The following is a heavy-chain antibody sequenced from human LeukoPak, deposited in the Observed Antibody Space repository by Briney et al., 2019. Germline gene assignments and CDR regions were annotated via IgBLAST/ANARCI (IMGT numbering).Heavy chain of an antibody. CDR2: LYYTGTT. CDR1: GDSVNNNHHY. D-gene: IGHD2/OR15-2a*01. CDR3: ARNSPVYWNFDL. V-gene: IGHV4-39*01. J-gene: IGHJ2*01. Sequence: SETLSLTCIVSGDSVNNNHHYWAWIRQPPGKGLEWVGSLYYTGTTYYNPSLGSRVTMSVDSSNNRFSLTLTSVTAADTAIYYCARNSPVYWNFDLWGRGTLVSVSS.